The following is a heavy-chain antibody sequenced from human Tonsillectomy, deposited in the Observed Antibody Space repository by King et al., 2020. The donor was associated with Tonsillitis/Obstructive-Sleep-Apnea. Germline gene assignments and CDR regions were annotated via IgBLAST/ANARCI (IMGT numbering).Heavy chain of an antibody. CDR1: GFTFSSYA. D-gene: IGHD3-3*01. Sequence: VQLVESGGGVVQPGRSLRLSCAASGFTFSSYAMHWVRQAPGKGLEGVAVISYDGSNKYYADAVKGRFTISRDNSKNTLYLQMNSLRAEDTAVYYCARSGPSVDFWSGYYIDYWGQGTLVTVSS. CDR2: ISYDGSNK. V-gene: IGHV3-30*01. CDR3: ARSGPSVDFWSGYYIDY. J-gene: IGHJ4*02.